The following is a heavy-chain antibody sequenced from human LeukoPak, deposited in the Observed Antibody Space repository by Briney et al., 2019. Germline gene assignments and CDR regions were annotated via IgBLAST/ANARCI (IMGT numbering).Heavy chain of an antibody. V-gene: IGHV3-23*01. D-gene: IGHD3-22*01. Sequence: PGGSLRLSCAASGFNFSGYAMAWVRQAPGKGLEWVSAISGSGGGTYYADSVKGRFTISRDNSKNTLYLQMNSLRAEDTAVYYCATRGTYYYDNSGYWGFDYWGQGTLVTVSS. CDR2: ISGSGGGT. CDR3: ATRGTYYYDNSGYWGFDY. J-gene: IGHJ4*02. CDR1: GFNFSGYA.